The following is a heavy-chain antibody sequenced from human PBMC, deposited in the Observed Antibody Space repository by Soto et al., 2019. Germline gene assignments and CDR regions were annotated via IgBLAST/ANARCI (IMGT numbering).Heavy chain of an antibody. CDR2: ISYDGSNK. J-gene: IGHJ5*02. CDR1: GFTFSSYA. CDR3: ARDQENGQLASNWFDP. D-gene: IGHD6-6*01. Sequence: QVQLVESGGGVVQPGRSLRLSCAASGFTFSSYAMHWVRQAPGKGLEWVAVISYDGSNKYYADSVKGRFTISRDNSKNXLYLQMNSLRAEDTAVYYCARDQENGQLASNWFDPWGQGTLVTVSS. V-gene: IGHV3-30-3*01.